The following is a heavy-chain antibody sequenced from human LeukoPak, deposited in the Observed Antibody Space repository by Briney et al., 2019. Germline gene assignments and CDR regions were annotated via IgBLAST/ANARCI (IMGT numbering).Heavy chain of an antibody. V-gene: IGHV4-39*01. CDR1: GGSISTSSYY. D-gene: IGHD3-9*01. J-gene: IGHJ3*01. Sequence: PSETLSLTCAVSGGSISTSSYYWGWIRQPPGKGLEWIGSIYYSGSTYYNPSLKRRVTISVDTSKNQFSLKLTSVTAADTAVYYCARLYGILTTYYPYDAFDVWGQGTMVTVSS. CDR3: ARLYGILTTYYPYDAFDV. CDR2: IYYSGST.